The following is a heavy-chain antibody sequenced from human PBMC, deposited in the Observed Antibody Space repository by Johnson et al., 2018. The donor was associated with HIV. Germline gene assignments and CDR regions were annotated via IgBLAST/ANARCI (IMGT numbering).Heavy chain of an antibody. CDR2: VSSNGGRT. Sequence: VQLVESGGGVVQPGGSLRLSCAASGFTFSNYAMHWVRQAPGKGLEYVSAVSSNGGRTYYAKSVKGRFTISRDNSKNTLYLQMGSLRAEDMAVYYCARSREMDTNSHDFDIWGQGTMVTVSS. D-gene: IGHD5-24*01. J-gene: IGHJ3*02. V-gene: IGHV3-64*01. CDR3: ARSREMDTNSHDFDI. CDR1: GFTFSNYA.